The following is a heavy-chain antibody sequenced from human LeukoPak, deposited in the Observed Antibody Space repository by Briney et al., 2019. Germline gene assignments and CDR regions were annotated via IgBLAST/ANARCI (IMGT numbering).Heavy chain of an antibody. V-gene: IGHV4-59*01. CDR2: IYYSGST. D-gene: IGHD2-2*01. Sequence: SETLSLTCTVSGGSISSYYWSWIRQPPGKGLDWIGYIYYSGSTNYNPSLKSRVTISVDTSKNQFSLKLSSVTAADTAVYYCARDCSSTSCYPSGYYYYMDVWGKGTTVTVSS. J-gene: IGHJ6*03. CDR3: ARDCSSTSCYPSGYYYYMDV. CDR1: GGSISSYY.